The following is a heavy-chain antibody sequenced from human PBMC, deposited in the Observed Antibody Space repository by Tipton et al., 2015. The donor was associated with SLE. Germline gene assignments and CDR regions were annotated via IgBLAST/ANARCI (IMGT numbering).Heavy chain of an antibody. CDR1: GFIFSDYW. D-gene: IGHD5-24*01. J-gene: IGHJ3*02. CDR3: TMKFVFDAFDI. Sequence: SLRLSCAASGFIFSDYWMTWVRQAPGKGLEWGANMKEDGSKIYYVDSVKGRVTISRDNDKNMLYLQLNSLRAEDTAVYYCTMKFVFDAFDIWGQGTMVTVSS. V-gene: IGHV3-7*01. CDR2: MKEDGSKI.